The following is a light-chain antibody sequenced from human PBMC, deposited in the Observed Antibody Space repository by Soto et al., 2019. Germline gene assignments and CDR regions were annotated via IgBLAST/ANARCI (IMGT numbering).Light chain of an antibody. CDR1: SSDVGSYNY. V-gene: IGLV2-11*01. J-gene: IGLJ1*01. CDR2: DVS. Sequence: QSVLTQPRSVSGSPGQSVTISCTGTSSDVGSYNYVSWYQHHPGKAPKLIIFDVSDRPSGVPDRFSGSKSGNTASLTISGLQTEDEADYYCYSYAGRSYVFGTGTKVTVL. CDR3: YSYAGRSYV.